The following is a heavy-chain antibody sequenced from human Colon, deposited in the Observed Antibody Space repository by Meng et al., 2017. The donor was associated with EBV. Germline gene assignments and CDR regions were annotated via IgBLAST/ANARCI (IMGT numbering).Heavy chain of an antibody. CDR3: ARYRLQNDYGDQLYYFDY. CDR1: GGSFSGYY. V-gene: IGHV4-34*01. CDR2: ISHSGST. Sequence: QVQLQQWGAGLLKPSETLSLTCTVYGGSFSGYYWSWIRQPPGKGLEWIGEISHSGSTNSNPSLKSRVTISLDTSKNQFSLRLSSVTAADTAVYYCARYRLQNDYGDQLYYFDYWGQGTLVTVSS. D-gene: IGHD4-17*01. J-gene: IGHJ4*02.